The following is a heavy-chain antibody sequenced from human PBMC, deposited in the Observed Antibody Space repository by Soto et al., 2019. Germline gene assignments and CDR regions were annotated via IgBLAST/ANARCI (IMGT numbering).Heavy chain of an antibody. Sequence: EVQLVESGGGLLQPGGSLRLSCAASGCTCSSYSMNWVRQAPGKGLEWVSYISNSSSTIYYADSVKGRFTISRDNAKNSLYLQMNSLRDEDTAVYYCARGEMAGAGTNYWGQGTLVTVSS. CDR1: GCTCSSYS. D-gene: IGHD6-19*01. CDR2: ISNSSSTI. J-gene: IGHJ4*02. V-gene: IGHV3-48*02. CDR3: ARGEMAGAGTNY.